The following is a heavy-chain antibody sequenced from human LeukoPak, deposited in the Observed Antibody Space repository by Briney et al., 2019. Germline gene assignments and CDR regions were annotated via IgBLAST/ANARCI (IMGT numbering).Heavy chain of an antibody. CDR2: ISYDGSNK. V-gene: IGHV3-30*18. J-gene: IGHJ4*02. CDR3: AKGGYSYGYFGY. CDR1: GFTFSSYG. D-gene: IGHD5-18*01. Sequence: GGSLRLSCAASGFTFSSYGMHWVRQAPGKGLEWVAVISYDGSNKYYADSVKGRFTISRDNSKNTLYLQMNSLRAVDAAVYYCAKGGYSYGYFGYWGQGTLVTVSS.